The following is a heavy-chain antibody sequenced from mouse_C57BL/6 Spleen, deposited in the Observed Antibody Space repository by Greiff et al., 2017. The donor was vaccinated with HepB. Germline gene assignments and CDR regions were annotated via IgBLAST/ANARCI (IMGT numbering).Heavy chain of an antibody. Sequence: QVQLQQPGAELVKPGASVKLSCKASGYTFTSYWMQWVKQRPGQGLEWIGEIDPSDSYTNYNQKFKGKATLTVDTSSSTAYMQLSSLTSEDSAVYYCARSAYDYDWYAMDYWGQGTSVTVSS. CDR2: IDPSDSYT. CDR3: ARSAYDYDWYAMDY. V-gene: IGHV1-50*01. CDR1: GYTFTSYW. D-gene: IGHD2-4*01. J-gene: IGHJ4*01.